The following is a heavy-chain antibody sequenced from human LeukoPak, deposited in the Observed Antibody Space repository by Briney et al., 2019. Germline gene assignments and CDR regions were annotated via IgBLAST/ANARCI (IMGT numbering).Heavy chain of an antibody. CDR1: GGSISTYY. V-gene: IGHV4-4*07. J-gene: IGHJ3*02. CDR2: IYTSGST. CDR3: ARERITMIVVVTPDAFDI. D-gene: IGHD3-22*01. Sequence: SETLSLTCTVSGGSISTYYWSWIRQPAGKGLEWIGRIYTSGSTNYNPSLKSRVTMSVDTSKNQFSLKLSSVTAADTAVYYCARERITMIVVVTPDAFDIWGQGTMVTVSS.